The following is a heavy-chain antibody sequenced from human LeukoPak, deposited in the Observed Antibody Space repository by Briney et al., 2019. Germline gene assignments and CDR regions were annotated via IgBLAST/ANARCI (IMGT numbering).Heavy chain of an antibody. CDR2: IDHSGST. CDR1: VGSFCGYY. J-gene: IGHJ4*02. V-gene: IGHV4-34*01. Sequence: NPSETLSLTCAVYVGSFCGYYSSSIRQPPGKGLEWIGEIDHSGSTNYNPSLKSRVTISVDTSKNQFSLKLSSVTAADTAVYYCARSIEVVVIIPFDYWGQGTLVTVSS. D-gene: IGHD3-3*01. CDR3: ARSIEVVVIIPFDY.